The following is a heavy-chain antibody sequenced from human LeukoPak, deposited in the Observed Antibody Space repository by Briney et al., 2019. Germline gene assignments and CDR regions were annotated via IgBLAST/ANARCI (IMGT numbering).Heavy chain of an antibody. Sequence: GGSLRLSCAASGFTFSSYGMSWVRQAPGKGLEWVSAISGSGGSTYYADSVKGRFTISRDNSKNTLYLQMNSLRAEDTAVYYCAKDRLLWGRVGYFDYWGQGTLVTVSS. CDR1: GFTFSSYG. V-gene: IGHV3-23*01. CDR2: ISGSGGST. CDR3: AKDRLLWGRVGYFDY. J-gene: IGHJ4*02. D-gene: IGHD2-2*01.